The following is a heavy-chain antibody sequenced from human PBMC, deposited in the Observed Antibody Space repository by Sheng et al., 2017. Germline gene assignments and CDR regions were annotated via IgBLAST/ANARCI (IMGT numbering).Heavy chain of an antibody. CDR2: IIPILGIA. CDR1: GGTFSSYA. V-gene: IGHV1-69*10. Sequence: QVQLVQSGAEVKKPGSSVKVSCKASGGTFSSYAISWVRQAPGQGLEWMGGIIPILGIANYAQKFQGRVTITADKSTSTAYMELSSLRSEDTAVYYCARNIVVVVAATHYYYMDVWGQGTTVTVSS. D-gene: IGHD2-15*01. J-gene: IGHJ6*03. CDR3: ARNIVVVVAATHYYYMDV.